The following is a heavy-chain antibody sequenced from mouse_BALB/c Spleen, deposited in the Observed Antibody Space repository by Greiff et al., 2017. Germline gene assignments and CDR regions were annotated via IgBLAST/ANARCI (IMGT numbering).Heavy chain of an antibody. CDR1: GFSLTSYG. V-gene: IGHV2-2*02. CDR2: IWSGGST. D-gene: IGHD1-2*01. Sequence: QVHVKQSGPGLVQPSQSLSITCTVSGFSLTSYGVHWVRQSPGKGLEWLGVIWSGGSTDYNAAFISRLSISKDNSKSQVFFKMNSLQANDTAIYYCATATFRYYFDYWGQGTTLTVSS. CDR3: ATATFRYYFDY. J-gene: IGHJ2*01.